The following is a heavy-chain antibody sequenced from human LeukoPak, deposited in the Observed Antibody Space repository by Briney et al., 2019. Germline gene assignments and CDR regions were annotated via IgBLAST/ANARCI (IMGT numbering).Heavy chain of an antibody. J-gene: IGHJ4*02. Sequence: SGTLFLSCTVSGGSISSYYWSWIRQPPGKGLEWVGYIYYSGSTNYNPSRKSRVTISVDTSKNQFSLKLSSVTAADTAVYYCARRLYYYDSTFDYWGQGTLVTVSS. CDR3: ARRLYYYDSTFDY. CDR1: GGSISSYY. D-gene: IGHD3-22*01. V-gene: IGHV4-59*01. CDR2: IYYSGST.